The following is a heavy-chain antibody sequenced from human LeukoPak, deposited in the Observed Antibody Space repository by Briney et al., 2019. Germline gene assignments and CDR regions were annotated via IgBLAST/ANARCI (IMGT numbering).Heavy chain of an antibody. CDR1: GYTFTSYY. V-gene: IGHV1-46*01. CDR3: ARGGSGSYPLNY. CDR2: INPSGGST. J-gene: IGHJ4*02. Sequence: ASVRVSCKASGYTFTSYYMHWVRQAPGQGLEWMGIINPSGGSTSYAQKFQGRVTMTRDMSTSTVYMELSSLRSEDTAVYYCARGGSGSYPLNYWGQGTLVTDSS. D-gene: IGHD1-26*01.